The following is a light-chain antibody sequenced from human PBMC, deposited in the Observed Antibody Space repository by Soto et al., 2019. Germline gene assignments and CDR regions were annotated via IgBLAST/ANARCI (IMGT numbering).Light chain of an antibody. CDR2: EVS. CDR3: SSYAGSYTVV. CDR1: SSNVGGYDY. J-gene: IGLJ2*01. Sequence: QSVLTQPPSASGSPGQSVTISCTGTSSNVGGYDYVSWYQQHPGKAPKLMIYEVSKRPSGVPDRFSGSKSGNTASLTVSGLQAEDEADYYCSSYAGSYTVVFGGGTKLTVL. V-gene: IGLV2-8*01.